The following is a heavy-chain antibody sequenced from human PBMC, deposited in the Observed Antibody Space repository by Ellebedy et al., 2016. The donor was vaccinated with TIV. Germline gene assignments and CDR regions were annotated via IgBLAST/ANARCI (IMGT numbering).Heavy chain of an antibody. V-gene: IGHV1-18*04. D-gene: IGHD3-10*01. CDR2: ISAYNGDT. CDR3: ATSYGNYGH. J-gene: IGHJ4*02. CDR1: GFLFDAYG. Sequence: AASVKVSCKASGFLFDAYGISWARQAPGQGLEWMGWISAYNGDTIYAHHFKGRLIMTTDTPTATAFMELRSLTSDDTAVYYCATSYGNYGHWGQGTLVAVSS.